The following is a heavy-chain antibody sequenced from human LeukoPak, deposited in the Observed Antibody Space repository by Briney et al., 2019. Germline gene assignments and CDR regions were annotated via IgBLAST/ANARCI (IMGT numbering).Heavy chain of an antibody. CDR1: GGSISSSSYY. V-gene: IGHV4-39*07. CDR2: IYYSGST. D-gene: IGHD3-22*01. J-gene: IGHJ4*02. CDR3: ARAAPDSSGYYLDY. Sequence: SQTLSPTCTVSGGSISSSSYYWGWIRQPPGKGLEWIGSIYYSGSTYYNPSLKSRVTISVDTSKNQFSLKLSSVTAADTAVYYCARAAPDSSGYYLDYWGQGTLVTVSS.